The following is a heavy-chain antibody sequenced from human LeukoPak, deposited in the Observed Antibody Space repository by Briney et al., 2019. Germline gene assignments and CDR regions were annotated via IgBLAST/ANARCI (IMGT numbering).Heavy chain of an antibody. V-gene: IGHV1-8*03. D-gene: IGHD1-26*01. CDR2: MNPNSGDT. CDR3: ARGRGGGATSRDDY. J-gene: IGHJ4*02. CDR1: GYTFTSYD. Sequence: GASVKVSCKASGYTFTSYDINWVRQATGQGLEWMGWMNPNSGDTGYAQKFQGRVTITRNTSISTAYMELSSLRSEDTAVYYCARGRGGGATSRDDYWGQGTLVTVSS.